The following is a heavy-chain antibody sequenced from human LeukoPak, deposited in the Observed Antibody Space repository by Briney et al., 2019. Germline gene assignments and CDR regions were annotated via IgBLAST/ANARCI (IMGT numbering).Heavy chain of an antibody. CDR1: GGSFSGYY. Sequence: KPSETLSLACAVYGGSFSGYYWSWIRQPPGKGLEWIGEINHSGSTNYNPSLKSRVTISVDTSKNQFSLKLSSVTAADTAVYYCARGSDFDYWAAFDIWGQGTMVTVSS. CDR3: ARGSDFDYWAAFDI. J-gene: IGHJ3*02. V-gene: IGHV4-34*01. D-gene: IGHD2-8*02. CDR2: INHSGST.